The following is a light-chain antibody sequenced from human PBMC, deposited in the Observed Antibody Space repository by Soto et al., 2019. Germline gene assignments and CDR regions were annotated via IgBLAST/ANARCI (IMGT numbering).Light chain of an antibody. J-gene: IGKJ4*01. Sequence: DIQLTQSPSFLSAFVGDTVTITCRASQAMSTYLAWYQPKPGTVPKLLIRSASTLQSGVPPRFSGGGSGTEFTLTISTLQPDDSGIYYCQQLNGYQLAFGGGTNVEIK. V-gene: IGKV1-9*01. CDR2: SAS. CDR3: QQLNGYQLA. CDR1: QAMSTY.